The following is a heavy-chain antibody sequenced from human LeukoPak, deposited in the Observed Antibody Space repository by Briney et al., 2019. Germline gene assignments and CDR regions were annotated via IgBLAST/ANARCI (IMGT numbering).Heavy chain of an antibody. CDR1: GFTFSSYW. CDR2: IKQDGGEK. D-gene: IGHD3-3*01. J-gene: IGHJ3*02. CDR3: ARYQSYYDFWSGYSGAAFDI. V-gene: IGHV3-7*01. Sequence: GGSLRLSCAASGFTFSSYWMSWVRQAPGKGLEWVANIKQDGGEKYYVDSVKGRFTISRDNAKNSLYLQMNSLRAEDTAVYYCARYQSYYDFWSGYSGAAFDIWGQGTMVTVSS.